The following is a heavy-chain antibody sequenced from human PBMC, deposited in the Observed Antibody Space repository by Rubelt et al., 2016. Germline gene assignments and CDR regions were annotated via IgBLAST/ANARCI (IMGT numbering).Heavy chain of an antibody. CDR1: GYTFTSYA. D-gene: IGHD1-26*01. J-gene: IGHJ4*02. CDR2: INAGNGNT. Sequence: QVQLVQSGAEVKKPGASVKVSCKASGYTFTSYAMHWVRQAPGQRLEWMGWINAGNGNTKYSQKFQGRGTITRDKSASTAYMELSSLRSEDTAVYYCARDIYSGSYYGYWGQGTLVTVSS. V-gene: IGHV1-3*01. CDR3: ARDIYSGSYYGY.